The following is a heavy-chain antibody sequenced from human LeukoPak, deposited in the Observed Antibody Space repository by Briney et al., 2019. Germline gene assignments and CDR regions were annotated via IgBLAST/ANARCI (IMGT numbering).Heavy chain of an antibody. CDR3: AMVVAATIDY. V-gene: IGHV4-39*01. Sequence: PSETLSLTCTVSGGSINSNNYFWGWIRQPPGKGLEWIGSIYYSGSTYYNPSLKSRVTISVDTSKNQFSLRLSSVTAADTAMYYCAMVVAATIDYWGQGTLVTVSS. CDR1: GGSINSNNYF. CDR2: IYYSGST. D-gene: IGHD2-15*01. J-gene: IGHJ4*02.